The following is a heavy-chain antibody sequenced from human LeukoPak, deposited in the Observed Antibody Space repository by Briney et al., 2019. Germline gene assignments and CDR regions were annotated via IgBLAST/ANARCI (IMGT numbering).Heavy chain of an antibody. CDR3: ARYGSIAAAGTFDY. D-gene: IGHD6-13*01. Sequence: PGGSLRLSCAASGFTFYSYAMGWVRQAPGKGLEWVANVKQDGSEKYYVDSLKGRFTISRDNPKNSLFLQMNSLRAEDTAVYYCARYGSIAAAGTFDYWGQGTLVTVSS. CDR1: GFTFYSYA. CDR2: VKQDGSEK. J-gene: IGHJ4*02. V-gene: IGHV3-7*02.